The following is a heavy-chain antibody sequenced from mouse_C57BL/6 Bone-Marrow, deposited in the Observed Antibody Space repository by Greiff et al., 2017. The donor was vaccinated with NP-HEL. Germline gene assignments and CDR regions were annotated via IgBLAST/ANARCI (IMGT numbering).Heavy chain of an antibody. Sequence: EVQLQQSGTALARPGASVKMSCKTSGYTFTSYWMHWVKQRPGQGLEWIGAIYPGNSDTSYNQKFKGKAKLTAVTSASTAYMELSSLTTEDSAVYYGTRKRKAWDSWFAYWGQGTLVTVSA. CDR3: TRKRKAWDSWFAY. D-gene: IGHD4-1*01. CDR1: GYTFTSYW. V-gene: IGHV1-5*01. CDR2: IYPGNSDT. J-gene: IGHJ3*01.